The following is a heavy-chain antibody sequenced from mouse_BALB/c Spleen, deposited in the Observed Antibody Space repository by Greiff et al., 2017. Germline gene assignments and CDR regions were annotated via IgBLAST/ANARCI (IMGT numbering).Heavy chain of an antibody. V-gene: IGHV1-7*01. D-gene: IGHD2-12*01. Sequence: QVQLKESGAELAKPGASVKMSCKASGYTFTSYWMHWVKQRPGQGLEWIGYINPSTGYTEYNQKFKDKATLTADKSSSTAYMQLSSLTSEDSAVYYCARDYYSPSLFAYWGQGTLVTVSA. CDR3: ARDYYSPSLFAY. CDR2: INPSTGYT. CDR1: GYTFTSYW. J-gene: IGHJ3*01.